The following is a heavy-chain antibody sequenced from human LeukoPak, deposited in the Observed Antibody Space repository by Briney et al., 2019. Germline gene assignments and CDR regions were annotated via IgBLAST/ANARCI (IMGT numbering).Heavy chain of an antibody. CDR1: GGSFSGYY. CDR3: ARVKQWLVHWFDP. D-gene: IGHD6-19*01. CDR2: INHSGST. Sequence: SETLSLTCAVYGGSFSGYYWSWIRQPPGKGLEWIGEINHSGSTNYNPSLKSRVTISVDTSKNQFSLKLSSVTAADTAVYYCARVKQWLVHWFDPWGQGTLVTVSS. V-gene: IGHV4-34*01. J-gene: IGHJ5*02.